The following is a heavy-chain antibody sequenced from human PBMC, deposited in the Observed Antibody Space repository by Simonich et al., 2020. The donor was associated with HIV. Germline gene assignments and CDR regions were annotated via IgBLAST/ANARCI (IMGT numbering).Heavy chain of an antibody. Sequence: QVQLQQWGAGLLKPSETLSLTCIVYGGSFSDFYWSWIRQPPGKGREWLGDINHGGSTTYNPSLKSRVTISEDSSKNQFSLNLSSVTAADTAVYYCARYTPAYSRGHWYFDLWGRGTLVTVSS. V-gene: IGHV4-34*01. CDR3: ARYTPAYSRGHWYFDL. J-gene: IGHJ2*01. CDR1: GGSFSDFY. D-gene: IGHD6-19*01. CDR2: INHGGST.